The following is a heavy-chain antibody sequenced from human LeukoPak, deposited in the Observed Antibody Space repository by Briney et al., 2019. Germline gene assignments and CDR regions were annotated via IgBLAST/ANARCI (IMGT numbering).Heavy chain of an antibody. CDR3: ARPQTY. Sequence: GGSLRLSCAASGFTFNNYWMSWVRQAPGKGLEWVANIKQDGSEKYYVDSVKGRFTISRDNAKNSLYLQMNSLRAEDTGVYYCARPQTYWGQGTLVSVSS. J-gene: IGHJ4*02. CDR2: IKQDGSEK. V-gene: IGHV3-7*02. CDR1: GFTFNNYW.